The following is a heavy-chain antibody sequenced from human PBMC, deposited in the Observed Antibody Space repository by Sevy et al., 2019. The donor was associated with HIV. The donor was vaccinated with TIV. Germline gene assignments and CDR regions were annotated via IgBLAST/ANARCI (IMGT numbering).Heavy chain of an antibody. V-gene: IGHV3-30-3*01. CDR2: ISYDGSNK. Sequence: GGSLRLSCAASGFTFSSYAMHWVRQAPGKGLEWVVVISYDGSNKYYADSVKGRFTISRDNSKNTLYLQMNSLRAEDTAVYYCARDQLITMIVVVPAGAFDIWGQGTMVTVSS. CDR3: ARDQLITMIVVVPAGAFDI. CDR1: GFTFSSYA. J-gene: IGHJ3*02. D-gene: IGHD3-22*01.